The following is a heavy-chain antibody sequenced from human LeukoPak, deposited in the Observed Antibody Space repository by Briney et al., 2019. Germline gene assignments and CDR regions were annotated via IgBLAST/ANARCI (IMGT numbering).Heavy chain of an antibody. Sequence: GGSLRLSCAASGFTVSSNYMSWVRQAPGKGLEWVSVICSGGSTYYADSVKGRFTISRDSSKNTLYLQMNSLGAEDTAVYYCARVPGDAFDIWGQGTMVTVSS. CDR1: GFTVSSNY. J-gene: IGHJ3*02. CDR3: ARVPGDAFDI. V-gene: IGHV3-66*01. CDR2: ICSGGST.